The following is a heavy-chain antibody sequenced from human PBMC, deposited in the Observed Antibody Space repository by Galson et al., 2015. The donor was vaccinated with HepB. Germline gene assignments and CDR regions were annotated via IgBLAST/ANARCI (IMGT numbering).Heavy chain of an antibody. D-gene: IGHD6-13*01. CDR3: ARDVRMIAAAGTTYYYYYYGMDV. CDR1: GYTFTSYG. V-gene: IGHV1-18*04. J-gene: IGHJ6*02. CDR2: ISAYNGNT. Sequence: SVKVSCKASGYTFTSYGISWVRQAPGQGLEWMGWISAYNGNTNYAQKLQGRVTMTTDTSTSTAYMELRSLRSDDTAVYYCARDVRMIAAAGTTYYYYYYGMDVWGQGTTVTVSS.